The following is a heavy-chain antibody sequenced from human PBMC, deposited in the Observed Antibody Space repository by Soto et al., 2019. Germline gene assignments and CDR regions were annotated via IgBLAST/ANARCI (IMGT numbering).Heavy chain of an antibody. J-gene: IGHJ4*02. CDR3: ARESEDLTSNLDY. Sequence: LRLSCAASGFTFTRYSMNWVRQAPGKGLEWVSSISSTTNYIYYGDSMKGRFTISRDNAKNSLCLEINSLRAEDTAVYYCARESEDLTSNLDYWGQGTLVIFSS. CDR1: GFTFTRYS. V-gene: IGHV3-21*06. CDR2: ISSTTNYI.